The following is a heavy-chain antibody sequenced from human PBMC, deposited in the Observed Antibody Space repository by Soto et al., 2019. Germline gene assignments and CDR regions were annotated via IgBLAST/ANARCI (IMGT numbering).Heavy chain of an antibody. CDR2: IRQDRSEK. Sequence: EVQLVESGGDLVQPGGSLRLSCEASGFSFSSYWMTWVRQAPGKRLEYVAIIRQDRSEKKYVDSVMGRFTISRDNAKTSSYLQMNSLRSEDTAVYYCMTTTRDRPFDYWGQGTLVTVSS. J-gene: IGHJ4*02. CDR1: GFSFSSYW. D-gene: IGHD1-1*01. V-gene: IGHV3-7*03. CDR3: MTTTRDRPFDY.